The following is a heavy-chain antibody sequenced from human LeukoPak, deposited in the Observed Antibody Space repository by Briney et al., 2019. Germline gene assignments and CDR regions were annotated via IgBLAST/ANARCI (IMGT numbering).Heavy chain of an antibody. CDR3: ARQHRDWFDP. J-gene: IGHJ5*02. CDR2: IYSGGST. V-gene: IGHV3-66*04. Sequence: PGGSLRLSCAASGFTFRKAWMSWVRQAPGKGLEWVSVIYSGGSTYYADSVKGRFTISRDNSKNTLYLQMNSLRAEDTAVYYCARQHRDWFDPWGQGTLVTVSS. CDR1: GFTFRKAW. D-gene: IGHD1-14*01.